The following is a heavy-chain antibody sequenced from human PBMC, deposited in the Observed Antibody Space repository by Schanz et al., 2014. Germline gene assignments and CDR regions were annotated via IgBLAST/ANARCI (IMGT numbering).Heavy chain of an antibody. CDR1: GFTFSTSA. D-gene: IGHD3-10*01. J-gene: IGHJ4*02. V-gene: IGHV3-23*01. CDR2: MNESHSTI. Sequence: EVQLLESGGGLVQPGGSLRLSCAASGFTFSTSAMSWVRQVPGKGLEWVSAMNESHSTIYYADSVRGRFTISRDNSKNTLYLQMNSLRAEDTAVYYCAADLWFGAVWGVWWGQGTLVTVSS. CDR3: AADLWFGAVWGVW.